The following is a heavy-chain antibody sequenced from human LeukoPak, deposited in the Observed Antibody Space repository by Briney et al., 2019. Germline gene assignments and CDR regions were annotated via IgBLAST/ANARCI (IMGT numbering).Heavy chain of an antibody. D-gene: IGHD2-15*01. V-gene: IGHV3-15*01. CDR3: TTDGRPYCSSGSCYYYYGMYV. CDR2: IKSKTDGGTT. CDR1: GFTFSNAW. J-gene: IGHJ6*02. Sequence: KTGGSLRLSCAASGFTFSNAWMSWVSQAPGKGLEWVGRIKSKTDGGTTDYAAPVKGRFTISRDDSKNTLYLRMNSLKSEDTAVYYCTTDGRPYCSSGSCYYYYGMYVWGQGTTVTVSS.